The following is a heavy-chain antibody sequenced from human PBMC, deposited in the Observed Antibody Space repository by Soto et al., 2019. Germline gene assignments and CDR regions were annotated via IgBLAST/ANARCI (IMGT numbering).Heavy chain of an antibody. CDR1: GFTFSSYA. CDR3: ATAAGWYYFDY. V-gene: IGHV3-23*01. CDR2: ISGSGGST. Sequence: EVQLLESGGGLVQPGGSLRLSCAASGFTFSSYAMSWVRQAPGEGLEWVSAISGSGGSTYYADSVKGRFTISRDNSKNTIKLQMTSLRQEDTAEYYCATAAGWYYFDYWGKGTLVTASS. D-gene: IGHD2-15*01. J-gene: IGHJ4*02.